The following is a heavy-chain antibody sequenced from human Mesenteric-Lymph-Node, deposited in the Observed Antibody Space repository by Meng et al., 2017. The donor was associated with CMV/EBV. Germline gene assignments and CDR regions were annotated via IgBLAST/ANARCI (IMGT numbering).Heavy chain of an antibody. J-gene: IGHJ5*02. CDR2: IYSGGST. CDR3: ARGRIAAAGNWFDP. Sequence: GGSLRLSCAASGFTFSTYAMNWVRQAPGKGLEWVSVIYSGGSTYYADSVKGRFTISRDNSKNTLYLQMNSLRAEDTAVYYCARGRIAAAGNWFDPWGQGTLVTVSS. V-gene: IGHV3-66*02. D-gene: IGHD6-13*01. CDR1: GFTFSTYA.